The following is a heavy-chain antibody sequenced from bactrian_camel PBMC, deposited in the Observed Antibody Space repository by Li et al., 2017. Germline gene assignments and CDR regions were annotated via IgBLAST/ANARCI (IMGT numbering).Heavy chain of an antibody. CDR1: GYVAYC. J-gene: IGHJ4*01. CDR2: IDTGDGST. V-gene: IGHV3S1*01. Sequence: QVQLVESGGGSVQAGESLRLSCAAPGYVAYCVGWFREVPGQEREGVAAIDTGDGSTYYLNSVEGRFTISRDDAKNTLYLQMNSLKPEDTAIYYCAAEDNRCVLLKDALGVTAFRFYGQGTQVTVS. D-gene: IGHD3*01.